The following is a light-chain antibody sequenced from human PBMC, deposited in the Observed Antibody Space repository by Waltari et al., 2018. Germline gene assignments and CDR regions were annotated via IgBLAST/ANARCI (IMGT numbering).Light chain of an antibody. CDR1: QSVSSSY. V-gene: IGKV3-20*01. CDR2: DAS. CDR3: QHYSSSSWT. J-gene: IGKJ1*01. Sequence: IVLTQSPATLSLSPGERAPLPCRASQSVSSSYLAWYQQKPGQAPRLVIYDASSRATGIPDRFSGGGSGTDFTLTISRLEPEDFAVYYCQHYSSSSWTFGQGTKVEIK.